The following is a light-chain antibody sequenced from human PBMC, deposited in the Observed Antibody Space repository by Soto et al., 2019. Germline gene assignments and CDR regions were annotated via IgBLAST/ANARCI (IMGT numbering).Light chain of an antibody. V-gene: IGLV2-8*01. CDR3: SSYAGSNNLG. CDR2: EVS. CDR1: SSDVGGYNY. J-gene: IGLJ2*01. Sequence: QAVVTQPPSASGSPGQSVTISCTGTSSDVGGYNYVSWYQQHPGKATKLMIYEVSKRPSGVPDRFSGSKSGNTASLTVSGLQAEDEADYYCSSYAGSNNLGFGGGTKVTVL.